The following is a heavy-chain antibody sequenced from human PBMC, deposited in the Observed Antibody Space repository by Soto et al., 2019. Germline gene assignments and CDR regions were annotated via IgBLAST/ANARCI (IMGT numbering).Heavy chain of an antibody. D-gene: IGHD3-16*01. CDR2: TSYDGNNK. V-gene: IGHV3-30*19. CDR3: ARWGTTGGFDL. Sequence: QVQLVESGGGVVQPGTSLRLSCAASGFRFKSFVMHWVRQAPGKGLEWVAFTSYDGNNKDYGDSVKGRFTVSRDNSQNTLHLHRDFLRPEDKALYCCARWGTTGGFDLWGQGTLVSVSS. CDR1: GFRFKSFV. J-gene: IGHJ4*02.